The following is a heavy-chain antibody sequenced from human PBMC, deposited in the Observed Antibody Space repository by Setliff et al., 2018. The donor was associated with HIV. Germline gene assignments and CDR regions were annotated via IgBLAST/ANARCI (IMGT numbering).Heavy chain of an antibody. CDR2: INHGGDT. V-gene: IGHV4-34*01. CDR1: GYSLTSGYY. D-gene: IGHD3-10*01. CDR3: ASRRCIEFYFDI. J-gene: IGHJ4*02. Sequence: PSETLSLTCGVSGYSLTSGYYWSWIRQTPGKGLEWIGEINHGGDTNYNPSLKSRVTISVGSSYNHFSLKLSSVTAADTGVYYCASRRCIEFYFDIWGQGTPVTVSS.